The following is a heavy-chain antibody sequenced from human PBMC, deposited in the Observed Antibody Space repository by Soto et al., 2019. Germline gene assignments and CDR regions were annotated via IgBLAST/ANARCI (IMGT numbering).Heavy chain of an antibody. J-gene: IGHJ4*02. CDR3: VRGPHYGAWVDYFDN. D-gene: IGHD3-10*01. CDR1: GFTFSSYS. CDR2: ISSSSSYI. V-gene: IGHV3-21*03. Sequence: GGSLRLSCAASGFTFSSYSMNWVRQAPGKGLEWVSSISSSSSYIYYADSVKGRFTISRDNAKNSLYLQMNSLRDEDTGIYYCVRGPHYGAWVDYFDNWGQGTLVTVSS.